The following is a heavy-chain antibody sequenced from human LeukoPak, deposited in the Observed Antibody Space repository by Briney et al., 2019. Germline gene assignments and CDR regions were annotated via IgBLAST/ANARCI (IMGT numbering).Heavy chain of an antibody. J-gene: IGHJ4*02. V-gene: IGHV4-34*01. CDR3: AITPGLRRGYSYGYARFFDY. D-gene: IGHD5-18*01. Sequence: SETLSLTCTVSGYSISTGYYWSWIRQPPGKGLEWIGEINHSGSTNYNPSLKSRVTISVDTSKNQFSLKLSSVTAADTAVYYCAITPGLRRGYSYGYARFFDYWGQGTLVTVSS. CDR2: INHSGST. CDR1: GYSISTGYY.